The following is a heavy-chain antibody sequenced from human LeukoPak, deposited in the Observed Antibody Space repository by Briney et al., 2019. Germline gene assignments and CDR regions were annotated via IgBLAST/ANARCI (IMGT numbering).Heavy chain of an antibody. Sequence: GRSLRLSCAASGFTFDDYAMHWVRQAPGKGLEWVLGISWNSGSIGYADSVKGRFTISRDNAKNSLYLQMNSLRAEDMALYYCAKGKWKTTSDAFDIWGQGTMVTVSS. V-gene: IGHV3-9*03. J-gene: IGHJ3*02. CDR3: AKGKWKTTSDAFDI. D-gene: IGHD1-1*01. CDR1: GFTFDDYA. CDR2: ISWNSGSI.